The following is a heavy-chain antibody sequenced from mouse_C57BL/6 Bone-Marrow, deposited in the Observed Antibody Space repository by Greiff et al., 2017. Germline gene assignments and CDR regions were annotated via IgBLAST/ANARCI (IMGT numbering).Heavy chain of an antibody. V-gene: IGHV1-69*01. D-gene: IGHD1-1*01. Sequence: QVQLQQPGAELVMPGASVKLSCKASGYTFTSYWMHWVKQRPGQGLEWIGEIDPSDSYTNYNQQFKGKSTLTVDKSSSTAYMQLSSLTSEDSAVYYCASYYGSHFDVWGTGTTVTVSS. CDR3: ASYYGSHFDV. CDR2: IDPSDSYT. J-gene: IGHJ1*03. CDR1: GYTFTSYW.